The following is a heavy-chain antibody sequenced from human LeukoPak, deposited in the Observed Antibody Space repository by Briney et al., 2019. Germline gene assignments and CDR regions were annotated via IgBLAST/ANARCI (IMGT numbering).Heavy chain of an antibody. CDR3: AKGRYSSSWYGIDY. CDR2: ISGSGGST. CDR1: GFTFSSYS. D-gene: IGHD6-13*01. Sequence: QSGGSLRLSCAASGFTFSSYSMNWVRQAPGKGLEWVSAISGSGGSTYYADSVKGRFTISRDNSKNTLYLQMNSLRAEDTAVYYCAKGRYSSSWYGIDYWGQGTLVTVSS. V-gene: IGHV3-23*01. J-gene: IGHJ4*02.